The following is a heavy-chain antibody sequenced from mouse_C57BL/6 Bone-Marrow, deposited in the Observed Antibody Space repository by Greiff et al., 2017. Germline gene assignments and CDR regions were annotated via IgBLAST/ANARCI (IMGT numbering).Heavy chain of an antibody. CDR3: TTEWLLPWFAY. CDR2: IDPENGDT. V-gene: IGHV14-4*01. Sequence: EVQLQQSGAELVRPGASVKLSCTASGFNIKDDYMHWVKQRPEQGLEWIGWIDPENGDTEYASKFQGNATITADTSSNTAYLQLRSLTSEDTSVYYCTTEWLLPWFAYWGQGTLVTVSA. CDR1: GFNIKDDY. D-gene: IGHD2-3*01. J-gene: IGHJ3*01.